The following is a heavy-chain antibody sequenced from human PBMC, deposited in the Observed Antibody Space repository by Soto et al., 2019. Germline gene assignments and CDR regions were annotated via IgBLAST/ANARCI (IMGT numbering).Heavy chain of an antibody. CDR3: ARDRGHRYGMDV. V-gene: IGHV4-31*03. CDR1: GVTISSGVSY. CDR2: IYYSGST. J-gene: IGHJ6*02. D-gene: IGHD3-10*01. Sequence: SDTLSLTYTISGVTISSGVSYWSWIRQPPGHILQWIGYIYYSGSTYYNPSLKSRVTISVDRSKNQFSLKLSSVTAADTAVYYCARDRGHRYGMDVWGQGTTVTVSS.